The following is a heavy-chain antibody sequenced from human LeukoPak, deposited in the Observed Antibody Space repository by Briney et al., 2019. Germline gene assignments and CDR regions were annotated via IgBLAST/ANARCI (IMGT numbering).Heavy chain of an antibody. D-gene: IGHD3-3*01. CDR1: GFTFNDHA. CDR3: ARGGQNFDFWRFDY. Sequence: GGSLRLSCAGSGFTFNDHAMSWVRQAPGKGLEWVSSISGSGGSTYYADYVKGRSTISRDNSKNVVYLEMHSLRGEDTAVYFCARGGQNFDFWRFDYWGQGTLVVVSS. CDR2: ISGSGGST. J-gene: IGHJ4*02. V-gene: IGHV3-23*01.